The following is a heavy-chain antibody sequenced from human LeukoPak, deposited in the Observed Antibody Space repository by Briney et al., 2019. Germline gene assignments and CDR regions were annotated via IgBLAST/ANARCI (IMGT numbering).Heavy chain of an antibody. CDR2: IYYSGST. D-gene: IGHD6-13*01. J-gene: IGHJ4*02. CDR1: GGSISSSSYY. V-gene: IGHV4-39*07. CDR3: ARDQRRGQQLVD. Sequence: SETLSLTCAVSGGSISSSSYYWGWIRQPPGKGLEWIGSIYYSGSTYYNPSLKSRVTISVDTSKNQFSLKLSSVAAADTAVYYCARDQRRGQQLVDWGQGTLVTVSS.